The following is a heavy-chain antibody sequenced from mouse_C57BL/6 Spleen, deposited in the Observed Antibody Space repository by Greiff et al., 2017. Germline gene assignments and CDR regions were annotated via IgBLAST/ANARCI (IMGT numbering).Heavy chain of an antibody. D-gene: IGHD2-3*01. CDR1: GFTFNTYA. CDR3: VRDFYDGYSYYFDY. CDR2: IRSKSSNYAT. V-gene: IGHV10-3*01. J-gene: IGHJ2*01. Sequence: VQLKESGGGLVQPKGSLKLSCAASGFTFNTYAMHWVRQAPGKGVEWVARIRSKSSNYATYYADSVKDRFTISRDDSQSMLYLQMNNLKTEDTAMYYCVRDFYDGYSYYFDYWGQGTTLTVSS.